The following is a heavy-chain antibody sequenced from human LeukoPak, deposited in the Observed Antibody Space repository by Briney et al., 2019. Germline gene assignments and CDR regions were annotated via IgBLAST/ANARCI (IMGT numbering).Heavy chain of an antibody. CDR2: IYYSGST. V-gene: IGHV4-39*01. CDR1: GGSISSSSYY. J-gene: IGHJ3*02. CDR3: ARPVERNRITISYDI. Sequence: SETLSLTCSVSGGSISSSSYYWGWIRQPPGKGLEWIGSIYYSGSTYYNPSLKSRVSISVDTSKNQFSLKLSSVTAADTAVYYCARPVERNRITISYDIWGQGTVVTVSS. D-gene: IGHD3-9*01.